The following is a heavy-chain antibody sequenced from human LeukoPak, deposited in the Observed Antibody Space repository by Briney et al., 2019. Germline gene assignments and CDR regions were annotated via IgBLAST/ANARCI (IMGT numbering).Heavy chain of an antibody. D-gene: IGHD3-10*01. Sequence: ASVKVSCKASGYSFTSYGFTWVRRAPGQGLEWMGWVSAYDGSTNYAQKIRGRVTMTTDASKNTVYMELRSLRFDDTAVYHCARGGRDGMDVWGQGTTVTVSS. CDR1: GYSFTSYG. J-gene: IGHJ6*02. CDR2: VSAYDGST. V-gene: IGHV1-18*01. CDR3: ARGGRDGMDV.